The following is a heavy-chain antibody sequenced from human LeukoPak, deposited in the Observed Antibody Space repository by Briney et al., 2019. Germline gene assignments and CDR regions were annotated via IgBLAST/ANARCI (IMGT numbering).Heavy chain of an antibody. CDR1: GFTFSHYG. D-gene: IGHD6-13*01. CDR2: IRYDGSNK. CDR3: AKTYSSSWAAFDY. J-gene: IGHJ4*02. V-gene: IGHV3-30*02. Sequence: GGSLRLSCAASGFTFSHYGMHWVRQAPGKGLEWVTFIRYDGSNKNYADSVKGRFTISRDNSKNTLYLQMNSLRPEDTAIYYCAKTYSSSWAAFDYWGQGTLVTVSS.